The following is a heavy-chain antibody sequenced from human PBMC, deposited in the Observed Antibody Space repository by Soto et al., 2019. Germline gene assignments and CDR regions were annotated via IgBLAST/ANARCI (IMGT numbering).Heavy chain of an antibody. CDR1: GDPANSYY. CDR3: ARAETSGIHYFHY. J-gene: IGHJ4*02. D-gene: IGHD2-21*02. V-gene: IGHV4-59*02. Sequence: PSETLALTCTVTGDPANSYYLAGMRQPLGKCLACMGYVYYSGRTNYNPSLKSRVTISVDTSKNQISLRLKSVTAADTAVYYCARAETSGIHYFHYWGQGRLVPVSS. CDR2: VYYSGRT.